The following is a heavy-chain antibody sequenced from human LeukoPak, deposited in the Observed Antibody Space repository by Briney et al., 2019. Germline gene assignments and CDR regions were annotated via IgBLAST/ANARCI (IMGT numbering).Heavy chain of an antibody. CDR2: INHSGST. V-gene: IGHV4-34*01. Sequence: SETLSLTCAVYGGSFSGYYWSWIRQPPGKGLEWIGEINHSGSTNYNPSLKSRVTISVDTSKNQFSLKLSSVTAADTAVYYCARLRGYCSGGSCYSLPYYFDYWGQGTLVTVSS. CDR3: ARLRGYCSGGSCYSLPYYFDY. CDR1: GGSFSGYY. D-gene: IGHD2-15*01. J-gene: IGHJ4*02.